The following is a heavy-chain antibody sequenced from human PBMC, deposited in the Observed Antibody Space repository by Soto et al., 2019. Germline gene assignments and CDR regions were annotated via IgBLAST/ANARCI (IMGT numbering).Heavy chain of an antibody. J-gene: IGHJ6*02. V-gene: IGHV5-51*01. CDR1: GYSFTSYW. CDR3: SRESITMVRSRYYYYGMDV. CDR2: IYPGDSDT. D-gene: IGHD3-10*01. Sequence: GESLKISCKGSGYSFTSYWIGWVRQMPGKSLEWMGIIYPGDSDTRYGPSFQGQVTISADKSISTAFLQLSSLKASDTAMYYCSRESITMVRSRYYYYGMDVWGQGTTVTVSS.